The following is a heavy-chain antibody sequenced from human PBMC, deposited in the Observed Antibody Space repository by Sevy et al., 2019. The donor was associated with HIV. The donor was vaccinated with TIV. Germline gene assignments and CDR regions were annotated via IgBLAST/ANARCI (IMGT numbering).Heavy chain of an antibody. CDR1: GFTFGNHA. J-gene: IGHJ3*01. CDR3: ADGYPSYESGV. Sequence: GGSLRLSCVASGFTFGNHAMAWVRQAPGKGLEWVSGITGNGETTYYRDSVKGRFAISRDNSKNTLYLQMYSLRAEDTAIYFCADGYPSYESGVWGQGTLVTVSS. V-gene: IGHV3-23*01. CDR2: ITGNGETT. D-gene: IGHD3-16*01.